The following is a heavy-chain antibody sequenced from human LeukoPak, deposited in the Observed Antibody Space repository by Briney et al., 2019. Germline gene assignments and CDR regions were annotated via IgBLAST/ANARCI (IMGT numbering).Heavy chain of an antibody. J-gene: IGHJ4*02. D-gene: IGHD3-22*01. V-gene: IGHV4-59*01. CDR1: GGSISSYY. CDR2: IYYSGST. Sequence: SSETLSLTCTVSGGSISSYYWSWIRQPPGKGLEWIGYIYYSGSTNYNPSLKSRVTISVDTSKNQFSLKLSSVTAADTAVYYCARGGTYYYDSSGYYAPDYWGQGTLVTVSS. CDR3: ARGGTYYYDSSGYYAPDY.